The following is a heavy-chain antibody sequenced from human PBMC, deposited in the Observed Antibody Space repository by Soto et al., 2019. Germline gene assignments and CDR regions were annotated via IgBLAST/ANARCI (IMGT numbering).Heavy chain of an antibody. CDR1: GGSINSYW. CDR3: ARDIGSYAYGEGY. V-gene: IGHV4-4*07. Sequence: SETLSLTCSVSGGSINSYWWSWIRQPAGKGLEWIGRVYSSGTTDYNPSLNSRATMSVGTSKNQFSLKLSSVTAADTAVYYCARDIGSYAYGEGYWGQGIQVTVSS. CDR2: VYSSGTT. D-gene: IGHD3-10*01. J-gene: IGHJ4*02.